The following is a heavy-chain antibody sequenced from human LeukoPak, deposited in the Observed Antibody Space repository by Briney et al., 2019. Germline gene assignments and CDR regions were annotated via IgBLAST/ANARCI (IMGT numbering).Heavy chain of an antibody. J-gene: IGHJ4*02. CDR3: SRGSGWLSVY. CDR1: GFTFGDYL. V-gene: IGHV3-49*03. CDR2: ISGGTT. Sequence: GGSLRLSCTASGFTFGDYLMSWFRQAPGKGLEWIGFISGGTTEYAASVKGRFTISRDDSTSIAYLQMNSPTTEDTAVYYCSRGSGWLSVYWGQGTLVTVSS. D-gene: IGHD6-19*01.